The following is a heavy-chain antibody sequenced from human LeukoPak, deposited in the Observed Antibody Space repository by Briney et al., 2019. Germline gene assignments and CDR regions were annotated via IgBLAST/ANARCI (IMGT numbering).Heavy chain of an antibody. J-gene: IGHJ4*02. CDR1: GLSFTSHE. CDR2: ISSGGSTI. CDR3: AGGPQYSGSFGY. D-gene: IGHD1-26*01. Sequence: GGFLRLSCEASGLSFTSHEMARVRQAPGTELEWLSYISSGGSTIKYADSVKGRFTISRDDAKSSLYLQMNSLRVEDTAVYYCAGGPQYSGSFGYWGQGTLVTVSS. V-gene: IGHV3-48*03.